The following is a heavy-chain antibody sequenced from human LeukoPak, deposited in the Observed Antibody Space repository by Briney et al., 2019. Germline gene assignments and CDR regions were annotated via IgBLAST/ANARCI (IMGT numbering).Heavy chain of an antibody. CDR2: ISGSGGST. Sequence: GGSLRLSCAASGFTFSSYAMSWVRQAPGKGLEWVSAISGSGGSTYYADSVKGRFTISRDNSKNTLYLQMNSLRAEDTAVYYCAKAIYYDSSAPDAFDIWGQGTMVTVSS. D-gene: IGHD3-22*01. CDR3: AKAIYYDSSAPDAFDI. CDR1: GFTFSSYA. V-gene: IGHV3-23*01. J-gene: IGHJ3*02.